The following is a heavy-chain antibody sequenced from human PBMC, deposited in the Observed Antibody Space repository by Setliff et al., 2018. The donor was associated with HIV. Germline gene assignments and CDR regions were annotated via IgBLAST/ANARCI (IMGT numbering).Heavy chain of an antibody. CDR1: GYTFSTYA. CDR2: INAGNGKT. D-gene: IGHD6-19*01. V-gene: IGHV1-3*01. Sequence: ASVKVSCKASGYTFSTYAMHWVRQAPGQRLEWMGWINAGNGKTKYSQKFQSRVTITRDTSATTAYMELRSLRSEDTAVYYCARGRGLYSSGYFIDYWGQGTLVTVSS. J-gene: IGHJ4*02. CDR3: ARGRGLYSSGYFIDY.